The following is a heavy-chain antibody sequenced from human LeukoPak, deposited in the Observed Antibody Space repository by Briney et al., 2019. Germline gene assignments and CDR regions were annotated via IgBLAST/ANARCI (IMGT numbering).Heavy chain of an antibody. CDR3: AKDAQRGFDYSNSFQY. D-gene: IGHD4-11*01. V-gene: IGHV3-33*06. CDR2: IWSDATNM. CDR1: GFTFRGFA. J-gene: IGHJ4*02. Sequence: GGSLRLSCTASGFTFRGFAMYWVRQAPGKGLEWVAAIWSDATNMFYANSVKGRFFIQRDDYQNTVYLEMSSLRAEDTAVYYCAKDAQRGFDYSNSFQYWGQGSLVTVSS.